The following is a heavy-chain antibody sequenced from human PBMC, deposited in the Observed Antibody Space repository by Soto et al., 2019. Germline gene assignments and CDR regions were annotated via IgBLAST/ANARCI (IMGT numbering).Heavy chain of an antibody. V-gene: IGHV4-59*13. CDR3: ARTYDDSGPNSGGYGFDI. D-gene: IGHD3-22*01. Sequence: SETLSLTCPVSGGSISSYYWSWIRQPPGKGLEWIGYIFYSGGTNYTPSLKSRVTISLDTSKNQFSLKLSSVTAADTAVYYCARTYDDSGPNSGGYGFDIWGPGTMVTVSS. J-gene: IGHJ3*02. CDR2: IFYSGGT. CDR1: GGSISSYY.